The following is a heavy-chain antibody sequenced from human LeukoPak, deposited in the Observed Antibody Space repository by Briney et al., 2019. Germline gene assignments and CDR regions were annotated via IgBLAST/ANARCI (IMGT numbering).Heavy chain of an antibody. CDR3: ARDRGSGWYDNWFDP. CDR2: IKKDGSEK. D-gene: IGHD6-19*01. CDR1: GFTFSSYW. Sequence: GGSLRLSCAASGFTFSSYWMSWVRQAPGKGLEWVANIKKDGSEKYYVDSVKGRFTISRDNAKNSLYLQMNSLRAEDTALYYCARDRGSGWYDNWFDPWGQGTLVTVSS. J-gene: IGHJ5*02. V-gene: IGHV3-7*03.